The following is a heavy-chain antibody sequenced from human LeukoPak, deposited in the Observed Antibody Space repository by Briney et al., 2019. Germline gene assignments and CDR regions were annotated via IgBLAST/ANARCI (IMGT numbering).Heavy chain of an antibody. CDR1: GFTFSSYA. V-gene: IGHV3-23*01. CDR3: AKVVGTSGWYFDY. CDR2: ITGRST. D-gene: IGHD1-1*01. J-gene: IGHJ4*02. Sequence: PGGSLRLSCAASGFTFSSYAMSWVRQAPGGGLEWVSGITGRSTYYADSVKGRFTISRDISKNTLYVQMNSLRAEDTAVYYCAKVVGTSGWYFDYWGQGTLVTVSA.